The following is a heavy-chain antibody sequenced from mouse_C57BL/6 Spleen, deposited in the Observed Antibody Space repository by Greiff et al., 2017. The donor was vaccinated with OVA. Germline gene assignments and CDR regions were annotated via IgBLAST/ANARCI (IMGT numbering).Heavy chain of an antibody. CDR2: LHPTSGST. CDR3: ARPYYYGSSFYWYFDV. V-gene: IGHV1-64*01. CDR1: GYTFTSYW. J-gene: IGHJ1*03. Sequence: QVQLKQPGAELVKPGASVKLSCKASGYTFTSYWMHWVKQRPGQGLEWIGMLHPTSGSTNSNENFKSKVTLTVDKSSSTAYMQISSLTSEDSAVYYCARPYYYGSSFYWYFDVWGTGTTVTVSS. D-gene: IGHD1-1*01.